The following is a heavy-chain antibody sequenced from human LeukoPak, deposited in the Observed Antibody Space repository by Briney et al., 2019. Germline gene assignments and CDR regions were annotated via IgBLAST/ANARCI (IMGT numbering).Heavy chain of an antibody. J-gene: IGHJ4*02. Sequence: SETLSLTCTVSGGSISSSSYYWGWIRQPPGKGLEWIGSIYYSGNTYYNASLKSQVSISIDTSKNRFSLKLTSVTAADTAVYYCARQTGSGLFILPGGQGTLVTVSS. CDR1: GGSISSSSYY. D-gene: IGHD3/OR15-3a*01. V-gene: IGHV4-39*01. CDR3: ARQTGSGLFILP. CDR2: IYYSGNT.